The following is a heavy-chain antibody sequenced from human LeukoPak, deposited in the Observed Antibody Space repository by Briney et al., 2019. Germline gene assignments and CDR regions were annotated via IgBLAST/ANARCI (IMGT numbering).Heavy chain of an antibody. V-gene: IGHV3-53*01. CDR2: IYSGGST. D-gene: IGHD5-18*01. CDR3: AREEPPGGLGYSYGYFDY. J-gene: IGHJ4*02. CDR1: GFTVSSNY. Sequence: GGSLRLSCAASGFTVSSNYMSWVRQAPGKGLEWVSVIYSGGSTYYADSVKGRFTISRDNSKNTLYLQMNSLRAEDTAVYYCAREEPPGGLGYSYGYFDYWGQGTLVTVSS.